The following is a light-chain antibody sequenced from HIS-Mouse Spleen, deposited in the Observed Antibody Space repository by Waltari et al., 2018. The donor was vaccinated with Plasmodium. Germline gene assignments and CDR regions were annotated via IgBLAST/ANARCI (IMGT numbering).Light chain of an antibody. J-gene: IGKJ3*01. CDR3: QQYNNWSFT. Sequence: EIVMTQSPATLSVSPGERATLPGRASQSVSSNLAWYQQKHGQVPRLLIYGASTRATGIPARFSGSGAGTEFTLTISSLQSEDFAVYYCQQYNNWSFTFGPGTKVDIK. V-gene: IGKV3-15*01. CDR1: QSVSSN. CDR2: GAS.